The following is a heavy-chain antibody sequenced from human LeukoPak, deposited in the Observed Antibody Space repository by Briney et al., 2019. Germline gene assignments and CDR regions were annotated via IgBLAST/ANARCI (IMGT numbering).Heavy chain of an antibody. CDR2: IKTDASEI. Sequence: GGSLRLSCAASGFTFSMYSMSWVRQAPGKGLEWVAFIKTDASEIDYVDSLKGRVTISRDDAKSSLDLHMNSLRVDDTAVYYCARWRGGQSEFDSWGQGTLVTVSS. CDR1: GFTFSMYS. V-gene: IGHV3-7*01. CDR3: ARWRGGQSEFDS. D-gene: IGHD3-16*01. J-gene: IGHJ4*02.